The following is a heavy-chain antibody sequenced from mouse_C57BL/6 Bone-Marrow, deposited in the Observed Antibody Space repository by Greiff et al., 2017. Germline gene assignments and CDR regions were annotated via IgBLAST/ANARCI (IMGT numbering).Heavy chain of an antibody. CDR1: GFNIKDDY. CDR3: TPRVLWRNSYAMDY. CDR2: IGPENGDT. V-gene: IGHV14-4*01. D-gene: IGHD1-1*02. J-gene: IGHJ4*01. Sequence: EVKLMESGAELVRPGASVKLSCTASGFNIKDDYMHWVKQRPEQGLEWIGWIGPENGDTDYASKFKGKATITADTSSNTAYLQLSSLISEDTAVYYCTPRVLWRNSYAMDYWGQGTSVTVSA.